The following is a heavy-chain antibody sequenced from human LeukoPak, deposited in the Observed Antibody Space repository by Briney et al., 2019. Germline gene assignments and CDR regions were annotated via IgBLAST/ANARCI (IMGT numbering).Heavy chain of an antibody. Sequence: GGSLRLSCAASGFTFSSYEMNWVRRAPGKGLEWVSYISSSGSSIYYADSVKGRFTISRDNAKNSLYLQMNSLRAEDTAVYYCARAGGYSFGHEDYFDYWGQGTLVTVSS. V-gene: IGHV3-48*03. CDR3: ARAGGYSFGHEDYFDY. D-gene: IGHD5-18*01. J-gene: IGHJ4*02. CDR2: ISSSGSSI. CDR1: GFTFSSYE.